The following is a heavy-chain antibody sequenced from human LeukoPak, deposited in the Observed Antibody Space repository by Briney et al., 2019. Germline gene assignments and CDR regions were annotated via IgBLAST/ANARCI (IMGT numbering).Heavy chain of an antibody. Sequence: GSLXXSXEVSGFTFSTYWMTWVRQAPGKGLEWVANIQEDGSDKYYVDSVKGRFTISRDKAKNSLYLQMKSLRAEDTAVYYCXRXSLQKWLRXXXXIWGQGXMVTVSS. CDR2: IQEDGSDK. J-gene: IGHJ3*02. V-gene: IGHV3-7*01. CDR1: GFTFSTYW. D-gene: IGHD3-22*01. CDR3: XRXSLQKWLRXXXXI.